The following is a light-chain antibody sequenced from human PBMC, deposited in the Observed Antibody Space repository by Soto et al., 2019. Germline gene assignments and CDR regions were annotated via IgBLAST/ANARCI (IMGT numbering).Light chain of an antibody. CDR3: QQYGSSPLT. J-gene: IGKJ4*01. Sequence: EIVLSQSPDTLSLSPGERATLSCRASQSVSSNSLAWYQQKPGQAPRLLIYGASRRATGVPDRFSGSGSGKDFTLTIRRLEPEDFAVYSYQQYGSSPLTFGGGTRVEIK. CDR1: QSVSSNS. CDR2: GAS. V-gene: IGKV3-20*01.